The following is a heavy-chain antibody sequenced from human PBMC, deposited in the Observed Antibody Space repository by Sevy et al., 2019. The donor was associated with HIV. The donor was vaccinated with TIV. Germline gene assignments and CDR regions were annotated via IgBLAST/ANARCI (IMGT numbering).Heavy chain of an antibody. V-gene: IGHV3-15*01. CDR3: TAGTGRSDFDY. J-gene: IGHJ4*02. CDR2: IKSKTDSATR. Sequence: GGCLRLSCAASGFTFSDAWMSWVRQAPGKGLEWVGRIKSKTDSATRDFAAPVKGRFSISRDDSKNMVYLQMSSLKTEDTAVYYCTAGTGRSDFDYWGQGSLVTVSS. D-gene: IGHD2-15*01. CDR1: GFTFSDAW.